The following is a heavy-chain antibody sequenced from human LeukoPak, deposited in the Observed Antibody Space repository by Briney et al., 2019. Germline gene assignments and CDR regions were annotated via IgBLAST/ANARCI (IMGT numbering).Heavy chain of an antibody. CDR3: ARAHPRITMIVVVKGLLRFDY. CDR2: INHSGST. CDR1: GFTFNNAW. J-gene: IGHJ4*02. D-gene: IGHD3-22*01. V-gene: IGHV4-34*01. Sequence: GSLRLSCAASGFTFNNAWMSWVRQAPGKGLEWIGEINHSGSTNYNPSLKSRVTISVDTSKNRFSLKLSSVTAADTAVYYCARAHPRITMIVVVKGLLRFDYWGQGTLVTVSS.